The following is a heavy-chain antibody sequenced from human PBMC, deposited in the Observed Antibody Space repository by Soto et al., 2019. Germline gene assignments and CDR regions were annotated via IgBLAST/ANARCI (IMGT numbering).Heavy chain of an antibody. CDR2: VNPSGGHT. Sequence: QVQLMQSGAEVKKPGASVKVSCKASGDTFTDYYIHWVRQAPGQGLEWMGTVNPSGGHTTYAQHFLGRVPMTRDTSTSTLYMELPSLTSDDTAIYYCARGGHVVVVTAALDYWGQGTLVTVSS. D-gene: IGHD2-21*02. CDR3: ARGGHVVVVTAALDY. J-gene: IGHJ4*02. CDR1: GDTFTDYY. V-gene: IGHV1-46*01.